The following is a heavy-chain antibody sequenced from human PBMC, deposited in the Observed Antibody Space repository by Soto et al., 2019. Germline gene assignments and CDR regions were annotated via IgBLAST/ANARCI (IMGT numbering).Heavy chain of an antibody. CDR2: VYNIGST. CDR3: ARGPAGDKVDY. D-gene: IGHD7-27*01. CDR1: GGSLSSGGYF. Sequence: QVQLQESGPGLVEPSQTLSLTCTVSGGSLSSGGYFWSWIRQPPGTGLEWIGHVYNIGSTYSNPSLARRVTISVDTSNNQFALRLSFVTAADTAVYYCARGPAGDKVDYWGQGTLVTVSS. J-gene: IGHJ4*02. V-gene: IGHV4-30-4*01.